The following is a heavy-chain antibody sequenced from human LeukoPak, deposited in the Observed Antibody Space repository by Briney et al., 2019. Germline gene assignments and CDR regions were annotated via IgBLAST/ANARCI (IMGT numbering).Heavy chain of an antibody. CDR3: ARARDPTSEIVLMVYAQNNWFDP. CDR2: IYYSGST. CDR1: GGSISSSSYY. Sequence: SETLSLTCTVSGGSISSSSYYWGWIRQPPGKGLEWIGSIYYSGSTYYNPSLKSRVTISVDTSKNQFSLKLSSVTAADTAVYYCARARDPTSEIVLMVYAQNNWFDPWGQGTLVTVSS. J-gene: IGHJ5*02. D-gene: IGHD2-8*01. V-gene: IGHV4-39*07.